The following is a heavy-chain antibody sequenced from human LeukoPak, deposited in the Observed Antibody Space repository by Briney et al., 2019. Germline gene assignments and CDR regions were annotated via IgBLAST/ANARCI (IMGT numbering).Heavy chain of an antibody. CDR3: ASSRVKRAIAPSDHASDI. J-gene: IGHJ3*02. CDR2: IYPGDSDT. D-gene: IGHD3-16*02. V-gene: IGHV5-51*01. Sequence: GESLKISCKGSGYSFTSYWIGRVRQMPGKGLEWMGIIYPGDSDTRYSPSFQGQVTISADKSISTAYLQWSSLKASDTAMYYCASSRVKRAIAPSDHASDIWGQGTMVAVSS. CDR1: GYSFTSYW.